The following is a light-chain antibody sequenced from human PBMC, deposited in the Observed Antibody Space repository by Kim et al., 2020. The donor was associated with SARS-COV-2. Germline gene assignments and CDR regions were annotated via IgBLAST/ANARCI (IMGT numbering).Light chain of an antibody. CDR1: QSVTSY. V-gene: IGKV3-11*01. CDR3: QQRSNWPPLT. CDR2: DAS. Sequence: SPGDRATPSCRASQSVTSYLAWYQQKPGQAPRLLIYDASNRATGIPARFSGSGSGTDFTLTISSLEPEDFAVYYCQQRSNWPPLTFGPGTKVDIK. J-gene: IGKJ3*01.